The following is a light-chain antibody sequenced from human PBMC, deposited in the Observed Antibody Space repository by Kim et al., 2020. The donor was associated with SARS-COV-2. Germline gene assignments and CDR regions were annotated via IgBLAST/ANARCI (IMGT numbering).Light chain of an antibody. CDR3: QQHDQLPIT. V-gene: IGKV1-33*01. Sequence: ASLEDRVTITCQASQDIIKFFNWVQQKPGKAPKLLIYDASNVETGVPSRFSGSGSGTDFTVTISSLQPEDIATYYCQQHDQLPITFGQGTRLEIK. J-gene: IGKJ5*01. CDR1: QDIIKF. CDR2: DAS.